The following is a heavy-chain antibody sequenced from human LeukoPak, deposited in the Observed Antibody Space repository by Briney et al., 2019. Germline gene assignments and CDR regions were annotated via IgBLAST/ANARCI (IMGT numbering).Heavy chain of an antibody. CDR1: GFTVSSNY. J-gene: IGHJ3*02. Sequence: QSGGSLRLSCAASGFTVSSNYMTWVRQAPGKGLEWVSTISGSGGSTYYADSVKGRFTISRDNSKNTLYLQMNSLRAEDTAVYYCAKKAGVAGSGPNAFDIWGQGTMVTVSS. CDR3: AKKAGVAGSGPNAFDI. D-gene: IGHD6-19*01. V-gene: IGHV3-23*01. CDR2: ISGSGGST.